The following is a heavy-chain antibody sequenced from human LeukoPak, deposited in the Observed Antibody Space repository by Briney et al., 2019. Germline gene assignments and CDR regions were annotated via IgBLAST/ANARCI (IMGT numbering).Heavy chain of an antibody. Sequence: SETLSLTCAVYGGSFSGYYWSWIRQPPGKGLEWIGEINHSGSTNYNPSLKSRVTISVDTSKNQFSLKLSSVTAADTAVYYCARASVIAIPFSYWGQGTLDTVSS. J-gene: IGHJ4*02. CDR1: GGSFSGYY. D-gene: IGHD2-21*01. CDR2: INHSGST. CDR3: ARASVIAIPFSY. V-gene: IGHV4-34*01.